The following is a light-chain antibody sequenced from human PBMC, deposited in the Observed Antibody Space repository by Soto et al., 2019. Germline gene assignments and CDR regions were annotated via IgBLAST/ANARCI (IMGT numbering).Light chain of an antibody. CDR2: AAS. CDR1: QSVSSSF. CDR3: QQYGSSVFS. J-gene: IGKJ3*01. Sequence: EIVLTQSPGTLSLSPGERDTLSCRASQSVSSSFLAWYQLKPGQAPRLLIYAASRRATGIPDRFSGSGSGTDFTLTISRLEPEDFAVYYCQQYGSSVFSFGPGTKVDIK. V-gene: IGKV3-20*01.